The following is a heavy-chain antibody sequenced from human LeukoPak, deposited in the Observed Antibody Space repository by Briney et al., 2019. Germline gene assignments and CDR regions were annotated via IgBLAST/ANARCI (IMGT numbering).Heavy chain of an antibody. CDR3: ARVSRDIVVVVAADNFDY. V-gene: IGHV3-48*03. Sequence: GGSLRLSCVASGFTFSDYEMNWVRQAPGKGLEWISYIRNSGSTTYYADSVKGRFTISRDNSENSLYLQMNSLRADDTAVYYCARVSRDIVVVVAADNFDYWGQGTLVTVSS. D-gene: IGHD2-15*01. CDR2: IRNSGSTT. J-gene: IGHJ4*02. CDR1: GFTFSDYE.